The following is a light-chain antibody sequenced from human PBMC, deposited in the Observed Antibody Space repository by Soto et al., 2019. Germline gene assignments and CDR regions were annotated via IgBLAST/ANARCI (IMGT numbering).Light chain of an antibody. CDR3: QQRNNWPIT. J-gene: IGKJ5*01. CDR1: QSVSSY. CDR2: DAS. V-gene: IGKV3-11*01. Sequence: EIVLTQSPATLSLSPGERATLSCRASQSVSSYLAWYQQKPGQAPRLLIYDASNRATGIPVRFSRSGSGTDFTLTISSLEPEDFALYYCQQRNNWPITFGQGTRLEIK.